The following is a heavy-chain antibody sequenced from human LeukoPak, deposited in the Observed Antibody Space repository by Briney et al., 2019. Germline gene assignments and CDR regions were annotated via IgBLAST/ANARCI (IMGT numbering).Heavy chain of an antibody. CDR1: GGTFSSYA. Sequence: VASVKVSCKASGGTFSSYAISWVRQAPGQGLEWMGGIIPIFGTANYAQKFQGRVTITADESTSTAYMELSSLRSEDTAVYYCARALYVDTAMVFDYWGQGTLVTVSS. D-gene: IGHD5-18*01. J-gene: IGHJ4*02. CDR3: ARALYVDTAMVFDY. CDR2: IIPIFGTA. V-gene: IGHV1-69*13.